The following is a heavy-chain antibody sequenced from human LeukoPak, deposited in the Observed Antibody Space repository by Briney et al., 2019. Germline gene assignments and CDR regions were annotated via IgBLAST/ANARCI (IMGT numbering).Heavy chain of an antibody. D-gene: IGHD3-10*01. V-gene: IGHV3-30*02. CDR2: IRYDGSNK. CDR1: GFTFSSYG. Sequence: GGSLRLSCAASGFTFSSYGMHWVRQAPGKGLEWVAFIRYDGSNKYYADSVKGRFTISRDNSKNTLYLQMNSLTTEDTAVYYCAKGGADLGSGTLDYWGQGTLVTVSS. CDR3: AKGGADLGSGTLDY. J-gene: IGHJ4*02.